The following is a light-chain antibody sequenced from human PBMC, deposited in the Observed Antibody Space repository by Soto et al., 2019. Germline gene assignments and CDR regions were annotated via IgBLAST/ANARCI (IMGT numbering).Light chain of an antibody. CDR1: SSNIGNNY. CDR3: GTWDSSLSAGRV. Sequence: QSVLTQPPSVSAAPGQTVTISCSGSSSNIGNNYVSWYQQLPGTAPKLLIYDNNKRPSGIPDRFSGSKSGTSATLGITGLQTEDEADYDCGTWDSSLSAGRVFGGGTKLTVL. CDR2: DNN. J-gene: IGLJ3*02. V-gene: IGLV1-51*01.